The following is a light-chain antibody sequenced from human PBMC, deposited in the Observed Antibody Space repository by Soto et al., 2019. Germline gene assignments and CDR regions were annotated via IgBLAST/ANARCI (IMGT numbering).Light chain of an antibody. CDR2: EVS. CDR1: SSDVGGYNS. J-gene: IGLJ1*01. CDR3: SSYTTNAGLEYV. Sequence: QSALTQPPSVSGSPGQSITISCTGTSSDVGGYNSVSWYQHHPGKAPKLMIYEVSTRPSGVSDRFSGSKSGNTATLTTSALQSEDEADYYCSSYTTNAGLEYVYGTGTKV. V-gene: IGLV2-14*01.